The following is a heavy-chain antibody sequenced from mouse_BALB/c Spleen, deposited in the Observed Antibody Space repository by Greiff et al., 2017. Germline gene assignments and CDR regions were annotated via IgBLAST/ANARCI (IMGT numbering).Heavy chain of an antibody. J-gene: IGHJ4*01. CDR3: ARGRDYDVKAMDY. CDR1: GFTFSSYG. Sequence: EVKLMESGGGLVQPGGSLKLSCAASGFTFSSYGMSWVRQTPDKRLELVATINSNGGSTYYPDSVKGRFTISRDNAKNTLYLQMSSLKSEDTAMYYCARGRDYDVKAMDYWGQGTSVTVSS. V-gene: IGHV5-6-3*01. CDR2: INSNGGST. D-gene: IGHD2-4*01.